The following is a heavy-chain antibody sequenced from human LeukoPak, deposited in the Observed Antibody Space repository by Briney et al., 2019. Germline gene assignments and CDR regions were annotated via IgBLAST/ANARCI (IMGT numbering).Heavy chain of an antibody. CDR3: AHFRGGSFDF. V-gene: IGHV4-39*01. Sequence: SETLSLTCTVSGGSISSSNYYWGWIRQPPGKGLEWIGSIHYSGSTYYNPSLKSRVTISVDTSKNQFSLKLSSVTAADTAVYYCAHFRGGSFDFWGQGTMVTVSS. CDR1: GGSISSSNYY. CDR2: IHYSGST. J-gene: IGHJ3*01. D-gene: IGHD3-16*01.